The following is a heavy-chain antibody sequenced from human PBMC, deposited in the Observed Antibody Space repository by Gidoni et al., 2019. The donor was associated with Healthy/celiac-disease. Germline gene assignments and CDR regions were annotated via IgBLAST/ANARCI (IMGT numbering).Heavy chain of an antibody. CDR1: GFTFSGSA. J-gene: IGHJ4*02. Sequence: EVQLVESGGGLVQPGGSLKLSCAASGFTFSGSAMHWVRQASGKGLEWVGRIRSKANSYATAYAASVKGRFTISRDDSKNTAYLQMNSLKTEDTAVYYCTSFLPSGPRHDYWGQGTLVTVSS. D-gene: IGHD3-10*01. CDR2: IRSKANSYAT. CDR3: TSFLPSGPRHDY. V-gene: IGHV3-73*01.